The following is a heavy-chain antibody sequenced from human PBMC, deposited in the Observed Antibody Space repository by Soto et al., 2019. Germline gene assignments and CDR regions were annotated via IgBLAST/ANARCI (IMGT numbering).Heavy chain of an antibody. Sequence: SETLSLTCPVSGCSISSYYWSWIRQPPGKGLEWIGYIYYSGSTNYNPSLKSRVTISVDTSKNQFSLKLSSVTAADTAVYYCAREYYYDSSGYYRDAFDIWGQGTMVT. CDR3: AREYYYDSSGYYRDAFDI. CDR1: GCSISSYY. J-gene: IGHJ3*02. D-gene: IGHD3-22*01. V-gene: IGHV4-59*01. CDR2: IYYSGST.